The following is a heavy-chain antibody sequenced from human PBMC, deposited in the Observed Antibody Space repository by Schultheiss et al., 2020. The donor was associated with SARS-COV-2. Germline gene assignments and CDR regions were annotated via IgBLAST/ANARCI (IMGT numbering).Heavy chain of an antibody. Sequence: SQTLSLTCTVSGGSISSGGYYWSWIRQHPGKGLEWIGYIYYSGSTNYNPSLKSRVTISVDTSKNQFSLKLSSVTAADTAVYYCARLRPIHNGQWLVLNYWGQGTLVTVSS. CDR2: IYYSGST. D-gene: IGHD6-19*01. CDR1: GGSISSGGYY. J-gene: IGHJ4*02. CDR3: ARLRPIHNGQWLVLNY. V-gene: IGHV4-61*08.